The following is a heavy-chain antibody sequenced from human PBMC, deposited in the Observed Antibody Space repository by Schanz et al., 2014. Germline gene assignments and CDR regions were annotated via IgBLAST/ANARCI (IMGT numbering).Heavy chain of an antibody. V-gene: IGHV3-30*04. CDR3: ARVGRDYISSSVLDSLHY. Sequence: QVQLVESGGGLVRPGGSLRLSCAASGFSFSTYAMHWVRQAPGKGLEWVAHISFDGGKTYYADSVKGRFTISRDNTKNTLFLQMNNLRPEDTAMYFCARVGRDYISSSVLDSLHYWGQGSLVTVS. J-gene: IGHJ4*02. D-gene: IGHD6-6*01. CDR1: GFSFSTYA. CDR2: ISFDGGKT.